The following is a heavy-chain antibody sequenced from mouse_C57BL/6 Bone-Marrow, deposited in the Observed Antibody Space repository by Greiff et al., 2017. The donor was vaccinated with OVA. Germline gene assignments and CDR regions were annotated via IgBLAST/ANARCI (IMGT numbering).Heavy chain of an antibody. Sequence: QVQLQQPGAELVKPGASVKMSCKASGYTFTSYWITWVKQRPGQGLEWIGDIYPDSGSTNYNEKFKSKATLTVDTSSSTAYMQLSSLTSEDSAVYYCARRLLWYFDVWGTGTTVTVSS. CDR2: IYPDSGST. CDR1: GYTFTSYW. D-gene: IGHD2-3*01. J-gene: IGHJ1*03. V-gene: IGHV1-55*01. CDR3: ARRLLWYFDV.